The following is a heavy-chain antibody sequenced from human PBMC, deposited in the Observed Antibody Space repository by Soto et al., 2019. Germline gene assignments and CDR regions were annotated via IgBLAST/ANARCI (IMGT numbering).Heavy chain of an antibody. Sequence: ASVKVSCKASGYTFTDYFIHWVRQAPEQGLEWMGWINLNDGGTNSPRKFQGRLTMTRDKSITTVYMELSRLRSDDTAVYFCVRDAPSHQSIFDLWGPGTLVTVSS. J-gene: IGHJ4*02. CDR1: GYTFTDYF. V-gene: IGHV1-2*02. D-gene: IGHD2-2*01. CDR2: INLNDGGT. CDR3: VRDAPSHQSIFDL.